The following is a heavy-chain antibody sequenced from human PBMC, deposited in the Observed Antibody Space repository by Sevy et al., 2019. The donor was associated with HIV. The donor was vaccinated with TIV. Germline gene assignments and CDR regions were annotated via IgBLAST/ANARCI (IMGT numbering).Heavy chain of an antibody. D-gene: IGHD7-27*01. V-gene: IGHV3-15*01. CDR1: GFTFSHAW. Sequence: GGSLRLSCAASGFTASGFTFSHAWMGWVRQAPGKGLEWVGLIKSKSDAGTTDYAAPVKGRFTISRDDSKNTLYLQMNSLKTEDAAVYYCTTYPTGDFYSFDYWGQGTLVTVSS. CDR3: TTYPTGDFYSFDY. J-gene: IGHJ4*02. CDR2: IKSKSDAGTT.